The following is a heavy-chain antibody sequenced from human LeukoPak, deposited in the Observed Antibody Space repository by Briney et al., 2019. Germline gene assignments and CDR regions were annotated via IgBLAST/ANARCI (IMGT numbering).Heavy chain of an antibody. CDR1: GFTFSSYW. J-gene: IGHJ4*02. V-gene: IGHV3-7*01. Sequence: GGSLRLSCAASGFTFSSYWMSWVRQAPGKGLEWVANIKQDGSEKYYVDPVKGRFTISRDNAKNSLYLQMNSLRAEDTAVYYCARGDYYDSSGSTYYFDYWGQGTLVTVSS. CDR3: ARGDYYDSSGSTYYFDY. D-gene: IGHD3-22*01. CDR2: IKQDGSEK.